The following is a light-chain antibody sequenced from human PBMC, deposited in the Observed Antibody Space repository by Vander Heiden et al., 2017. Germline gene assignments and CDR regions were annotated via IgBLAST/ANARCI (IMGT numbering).Light chain of an antibody. J-gene: IGLJ1*01. CDR1: SSPVGGYTY. Sequence: QSALPHLRSVSGSPGQSVTISSTGPSSPVGGYTYVSCSQQHPGEAPKLMIYDVNRRPSGIPDRFSGSKSGNTAALTISGLQAQDEADYYCCSYASSYTGVFGTGTKVTVL. V-gene: IGLV2-11*01. CDR2: DVN. CDR3: CSYASSYTGV.